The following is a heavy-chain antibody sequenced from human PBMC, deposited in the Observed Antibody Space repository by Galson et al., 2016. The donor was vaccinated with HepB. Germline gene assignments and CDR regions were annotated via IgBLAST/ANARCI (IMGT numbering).Heavy chain of an antibody. CDR2: VRYDGSNN. Sequence: SMRLPCAAAGFTFSSYGMHWVRHDPRRGLLCGATVRYDGSNNDYTDSVKSRVTISIDNSKKKLSLQMTRLSAEDTAVYYCARHLILAGVGLLDYWGQGTLLTVSS. CDR3: ARHLILAGVGLLDY. D-gene: IGHD3-3*01. J-gene: IGHJ4*02. CDR1: GFTFSSYG. V-gene: IGHV3-33*01.